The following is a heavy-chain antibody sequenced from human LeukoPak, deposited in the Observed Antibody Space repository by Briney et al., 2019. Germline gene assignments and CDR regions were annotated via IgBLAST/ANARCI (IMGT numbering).Heavy chain of an antibody. CDR1: GYTFTGYY. CDR2: INPNSGGT. D-gene: IGHD6-6*01. Sequence: ASVKVSCKASGYTFTGYYMHWVRQAPGQGLEWMGWINPNSGGTNYAQKFQGRVTMTRDTSISTAYMELSRLRSDDTAVYYCASSRRAARPRDYYYMDVWGKGTTVTVSS. CDR3: ASSRRAARPRDYYYMDV. J-gene: IGHJ6*03. V-gene: IGHV1-2*02.